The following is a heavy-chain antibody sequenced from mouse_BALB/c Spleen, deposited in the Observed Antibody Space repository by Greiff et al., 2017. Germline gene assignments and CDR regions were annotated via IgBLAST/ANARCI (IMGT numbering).Heavy chain of an antibody. CDR1: GYTFTSYY. D-gene: IGHD3-3*01. CDR3: TRRGPPYAMDY. Sequence: VKLQESGAELVKPGASVKLSCKASGYTFTSYYMYWVKQRPGQGLEWIGEINPSNGGTNFNEKFKSKATLTVDKSSSTAYMQLSSLTSEDSAVYYCTRRGPPYAMDYWGQGTSVTVSS. J-gene: IGHJ4*01. CDR2: INPSNGGT. V-gene: IGHV1S81*02.